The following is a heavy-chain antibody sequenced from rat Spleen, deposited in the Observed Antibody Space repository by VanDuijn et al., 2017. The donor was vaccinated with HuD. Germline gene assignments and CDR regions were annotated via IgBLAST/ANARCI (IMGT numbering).Heavy chain of an antibody. CDR2: ISYDGGGT. V-gene: IGHV5-20*01. D-gene: IGHD1-6*01. J-gene: IGHJ2*01. CDR1: GFTFTDYY. Sequence: EVRLGESGGGLVQPGRALKLTFATAGFTFTDYYMAWVRQSPTKGLEWVASISYDGGGTFYRDSVNGRFTISRDNAKSSLYLQMDSQTSEDTATYYCTTGVYYGPENFFNYWGQGVMVTVSS. CDR3: TTGVYYGPENFFNY.